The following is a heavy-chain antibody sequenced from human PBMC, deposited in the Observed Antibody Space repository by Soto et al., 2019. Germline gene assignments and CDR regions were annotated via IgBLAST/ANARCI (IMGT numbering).Heavy chain of an antibody. Sequence: QLVETGGGLIQPGGSLRLSCAASGFTVSSNYMSWVRQAPGKGLEWVSVIYSGGSTYYADSVKGRFTISRGNSKNTLYLQMNSLRAEDTAVYYCARGGYSGYPTPFIDYWGQGTLVTVSS. CDR3: ARGGYSGYPTPFIDY. CDR1: GFTVSSNY. CDR2: IYSGGST. J-gene: IGHJ4*02. D-gene: IGHD5-12*01. V-gene: IGHV3-53*02.